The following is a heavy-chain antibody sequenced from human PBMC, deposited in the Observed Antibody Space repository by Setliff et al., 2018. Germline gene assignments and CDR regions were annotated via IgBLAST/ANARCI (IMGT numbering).Heavy chain of an antibody. Sequence: SETLSLTCTVSGGSISNSTFYWGWIRQPPGKGMEWIGSINYYGSIFDDGTTYSTYYNPSLKSRATISIDTSKSQFSLKLSSMTAADPALYYCARNPDFLQYSFDLWGRGTLVTVSS. J-gene: IGHJ2*01. CDR2: INYYGSIFDDGTTYST. V-gene: IGHV4-39*07. CDR1: GGSISNSTFY. CDR3: ARNPDFLQYSFDL. D-gene: IGHD5-12*01.